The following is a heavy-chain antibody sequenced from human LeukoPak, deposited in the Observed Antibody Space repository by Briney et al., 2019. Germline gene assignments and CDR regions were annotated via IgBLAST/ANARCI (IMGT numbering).Heavy chain of an antibody. V-gene: IGHV4-59*01. Sequence: PSETLSLTCSVSGGSIISDYWNWIRQTPRQGLEWIGYIYYRGSTNYNPSLKSRVTISVDTSKNQFSLKPSSATATDTAMYYCARGDDYKSTLFDYWGQGTLVTVSS. CDR3: ARGDDYKSTLFDY. J-gene: IGHJ4*02. CDR2: IYYRGST. D-gene: IGHD5-12*01. CDR1: GGSIISDY.